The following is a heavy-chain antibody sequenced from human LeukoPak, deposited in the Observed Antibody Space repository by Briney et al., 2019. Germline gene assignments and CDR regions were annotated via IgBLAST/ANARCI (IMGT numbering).Heavy chain of an antibody. CDR2: ISSGGGFT. V-gene: IGHV3-23*01. CDR3: AKDLRIRAGVPDY. CDR1: GFTFSTYA. D-gene: IGHD2-8*01. Sequence: PGGSLRLSCAASGFTFSTYAMSWVRQAPGKGLEWVSTISSGGGFTYYSDSMKGRFTISRDSSKNTLCLQKNSLRAEDTAVYYCAKDLRIRAGVPDYWGQGTLVTVSS. J-gene: IGHJ4*02.